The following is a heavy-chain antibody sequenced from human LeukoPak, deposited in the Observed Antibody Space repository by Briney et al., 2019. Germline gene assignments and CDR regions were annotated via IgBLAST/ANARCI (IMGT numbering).Heavy chain of an antibody. Sequence: PGGSLRLSCAASGFTFSSYEMNWVRQAPGKGLEWVSAISDSGGSTYYAESVKGRFTVSRDNSKNTLYMQMSTLRAEDTAVYYCVKTQTHFGDYRRDYWGQGTLVTVSS. CDR3: VKTQTHFGDYRRDY. V-gene: IGHV3-23*01. CDR1: GFTFSSYE. D-gene: IGHD4-17*01. J-gene: IGHJ4*02. CDR2: ISDSGGST.